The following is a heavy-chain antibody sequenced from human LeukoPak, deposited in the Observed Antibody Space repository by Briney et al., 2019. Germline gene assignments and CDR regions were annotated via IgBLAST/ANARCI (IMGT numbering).Heavy chain of an antibody. CDR3: ARALDIVVVNDY. CDR2: ISGDGSST. D-gene: IGHD2-15*01. V-gene: IGHV3-74*01. CDR1: GFTVSSNY. Sequence: GGSLRLSCAASGFTVSSNYMSWVRQAPGKGLVWVSRISGDGSSTSYADSVKGRFTISRDNAKNTLYLQMNSLRAEDTAVYYCARALDIVVVNDYWGQGTLVTVSS. J-gene: IGHJ4*02.